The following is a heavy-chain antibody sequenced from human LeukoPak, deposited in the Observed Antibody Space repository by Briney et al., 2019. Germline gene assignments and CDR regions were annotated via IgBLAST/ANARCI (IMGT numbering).Heavy chain of an antibody. CDR2: ISSSSTI. CDR1: GFTFSSYS. D-gene: IGHD2-15*01. V-gene: IGHV3-48*01. J-gene: IGHJ4*02. CDR3: ARDGMVVAARTLDY. Sequence: GGSLRLSCAASGFTFSSYSMNWVRQAPGKGLEWVSYISSSSTIYYADSVKGRITISRDNAKNSLYLQMNSLRAEDTAVYYCARDGMVVAARTLDYWGQGTLVTVSS.